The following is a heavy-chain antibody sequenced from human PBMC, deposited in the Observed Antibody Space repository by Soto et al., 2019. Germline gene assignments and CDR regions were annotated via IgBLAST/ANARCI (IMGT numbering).Heavy chain of an antibody. V-gene: IGHV4-39*01. Sequence: SETLSLTCTVSGGSISSSSYYWGWIRQPPGKGLEWIGSIYYSGSTYYNPSLKSRVTISVDTSKNQFSLKLSSVTAADTAVYYCARLCLSRRFTMVRGAPNHWGQGTLVTVSS. J-gene: IGHJ5*02. D-gene: IGHD3-10*01. CDR1: GGSISSSSYY. CDR3: ARLCLSRRFTMVRGAPNH. CDR2: IYYSGST.